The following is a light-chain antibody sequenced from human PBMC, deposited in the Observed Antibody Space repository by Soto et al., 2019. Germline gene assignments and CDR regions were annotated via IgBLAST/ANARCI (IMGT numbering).Light chain of an antibody. Sequence: QSVLTQAPSVSGAPVQRVTISFTGSGANIGAGYDVHWYQQLPGTAPKLLIYGNSNRPSWDPDRFSGSKSGTSASLAITGLQAEDEADHYCQSYDSSLSGPSYVFETGTKLTVL. CDR2: GNS. J-gene: IGLJ1*01. CDR3: QSYDSSLSGPSYV. V-gene: IGLV1-40*01. CDR1: GANIGAGYD.